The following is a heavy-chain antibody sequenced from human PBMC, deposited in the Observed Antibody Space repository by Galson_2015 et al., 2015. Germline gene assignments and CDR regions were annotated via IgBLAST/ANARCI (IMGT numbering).Heavy chain of an antibody. CDR3: ARDPGDRFDP. J-gene: IGHJ5*02. Sequence: CAISGDSVSSSSVAWNWIRQSPSRGLEWLGRTYYRSKWYNDYAVSVKSRITINPDTSRNQFSLQLNSVTPEDTAVYYRARDPGDRFDPWGQGTLVTVSS. CDR1: GDSVSSSSVA. CDR2: TYYRSKWYN. D-gene: IGHD3-16*01. V-gene: IGHV6-1*01.